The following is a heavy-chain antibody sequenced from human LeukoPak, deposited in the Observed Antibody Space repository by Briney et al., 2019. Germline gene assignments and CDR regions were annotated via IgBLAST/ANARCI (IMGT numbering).Heavy chain of an antibody. CDR2: INSNSGGT. V-gene: IGHV1-2*02. CDR1: GYTFTGSY. Sequence: ASVKVSCTASGYTFTGSYMDWLRQAPGQGLEWMGWINSNSGGTDYAQKFQGRVTMTRDTSMTTAYMELSRLTFDDTAVYYCARSRSGIAVAWGLGGLFDFWGQGSLVAVSS. D-gene: IGHD6-19*01. J-gene: IGHJ4*02. CDR3: ARSRSGIAVAWGLGGLFDF.